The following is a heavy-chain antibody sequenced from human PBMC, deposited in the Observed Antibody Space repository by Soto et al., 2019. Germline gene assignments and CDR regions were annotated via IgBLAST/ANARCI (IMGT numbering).Heavy chain of an antibody. D-gene: IGHD1-1*01. CDR2: IWYDGSNK. Sequence: GGSLRLSCAASGFTFRSYGMDWVRQAPGKGLEWVAVIWYDGSNKYYADSVKGRFTISRDNSKNTLYLQMNSLRVGDTATYYCARAGGSNRGRHNGLDVWGQGTTVTVSS. J-gene: IGHJ6*02. CDR1: GFTFRSYG. V-gene: IGHV3-33*01. CDR3: ARAGGSNRGRHNGLDV.